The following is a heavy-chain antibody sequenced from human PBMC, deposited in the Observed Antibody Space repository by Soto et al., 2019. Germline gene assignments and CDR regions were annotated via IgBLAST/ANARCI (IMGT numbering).Heavy chain of an antibody. CDR2: IIPIFGTA. D-gene: IGHD5-18*01. CDR1: GGTFSSYA. J-gene: IGHJ5*02. CDR3: ARDKGGYSYGFQGNWFDP. V-gene: IGHV1-69*13. Sequence: SVKVSCKASGGTFSSYAISWVRQAPGQGLEWMGGIIPIFGTANYAQKFQGRVTITADESTSTAYMELSSLRSEDTAVYYCARDKGGYSYGFQGNWFDPWGQGTLVTVSS.